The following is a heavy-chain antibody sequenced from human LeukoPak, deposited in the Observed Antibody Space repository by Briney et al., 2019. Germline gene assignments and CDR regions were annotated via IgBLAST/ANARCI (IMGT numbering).Heavy chain of an antibody. D-gene: IGHD1-26*01. CDR2: ISAGNGNT. CDR3: ARDSGSGSNDY. J-gene: IGHJ4*02. Sequence: GASVKLSCKASGYTFTSYAIHWVRQAPGQRLEWMGWISAGNGNTKYSQNFQGRVTFISNTSATTAFMELSSMRSEDAAVYYCARDSGSGSNDYWGQGTLVTVSS. V-gene: IGHV1-3*01. CDR1: GYTFTSYA.